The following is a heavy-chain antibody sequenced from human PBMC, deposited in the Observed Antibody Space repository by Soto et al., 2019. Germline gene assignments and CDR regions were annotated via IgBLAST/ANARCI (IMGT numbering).Heavy chain of an antibody. V-gene: IGHV4-34*01. CDR2: INHSGST. Sequence: SETLSLTCAIYGGSFSGYYWSWIRQPPGKGLEWIGEINHSGSTNYNPSLKSRVTISVDTSKNQFSLKLSSVTAADTAVYYCARRPRITMIVAEYYFDYWGQGTLVTVSS. J-gene: IGHJ4*02. CDR3: ARRPRITMIVAEYYFDY. D-gene: IGHD3-22*01. CDR1: GGSFSGYY.